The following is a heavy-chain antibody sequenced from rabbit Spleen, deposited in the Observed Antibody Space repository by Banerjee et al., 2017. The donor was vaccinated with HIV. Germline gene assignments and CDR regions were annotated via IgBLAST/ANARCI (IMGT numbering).Heavy chain of an antibody. CDR2: IDAGSSGST. D-gene: IGHD8-1*01. CDR1: GFSLSTYN. Sequence: QEQLKETGGGLVQPGGSLTLSCKASGFSLSTYNMCWVRQAPGKGLEWIACIDAGSSGSTYYANWAKGRFTISKTSSTTVTLQMTSLTAADTATYFCARDGAGGSYFALWGPGTLVTVS. CDR3: ARDGAGGSYFAL. J-gene: IGHJ4*01. V-gene: IGHV1S45*01.